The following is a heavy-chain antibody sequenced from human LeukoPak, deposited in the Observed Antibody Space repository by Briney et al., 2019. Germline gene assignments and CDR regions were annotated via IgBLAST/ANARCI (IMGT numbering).Heavy chain of an antibody. Sequence: SVTVSCTASGGTFSSYAISWVRQAPGQGLEWMGGIIPIFGTANYAQKFQGRVTITADESTSTAYMELSSLRSEDTAVYYCARGGAYSELYTSFDYWGQGTLVTVSS. CDR2: IIPIFGTA. D-gene: IGHD1-26*01. V-gene: IGHV1-69*13. J-gene: IGHJ4*02. CDR1: GGTFSSYA. CDR3: ARGGAYSELYTSFDY.